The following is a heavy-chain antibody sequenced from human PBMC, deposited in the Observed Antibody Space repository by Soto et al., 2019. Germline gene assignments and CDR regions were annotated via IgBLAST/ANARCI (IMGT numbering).Heavy chain of an antibody. J-gene: IGHJ5*02. Sequence: QVQLVQSGAEVKKPGASVKVSCKASGYTFTRYDISWVRPAPGQGLEWMGWMSTSNGNTNYAQKLQGRVTMTTDTSTSTANMELRSLRPDDTAVYFCARDRNWVDPWGQGTLVTVS. V-gene: IGHV1-18*01. CDR2: MSTSNGNT. CDR3: ARDRNWVDP. CDR1: GYTFTRYD.